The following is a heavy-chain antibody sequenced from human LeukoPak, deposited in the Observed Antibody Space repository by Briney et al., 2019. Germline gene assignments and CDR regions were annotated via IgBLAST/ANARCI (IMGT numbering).Heavy chain of an antibody. CDR2: INHSGST. J-gene: IGHJ4*02. CDR1: GGSFSGYY. CDR3: ARGRGTVTRFYFDY. Sequence: SETLSLTCAVYGGSFSGYYWSWIRQPPGKGLEWIGEINHSGSTSYNPSLKSRVTISVDTSKDQFSLKLSSVTAADTAVYYCARGRGTVTRFYFDYWGQGTLVTVSS. V-gene: IGHV4-34*01. D-gene: IGHD4-17*01.